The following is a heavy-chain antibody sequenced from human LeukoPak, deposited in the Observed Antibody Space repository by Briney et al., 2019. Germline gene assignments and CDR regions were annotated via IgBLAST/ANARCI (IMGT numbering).Heavy chain of an antibody. J-gene: IGHJ2*01. CDR2: INWNGGST. CDR3: AGGDRNGWYFDL. D-gene: IGHD2-8*01. Sequence: GGSLRLSCAASGFTFDDYGTSWVRQVPGKGLEWVSGINWNGGSTGYADSVKGRFTISRDNAKNSLYLQMNSLRVEDTALYYCAGGDRNGWYFDLWGRGTLVTVS. V-gene: IGHV3-20*04. CDR1: GFTFDDYG.